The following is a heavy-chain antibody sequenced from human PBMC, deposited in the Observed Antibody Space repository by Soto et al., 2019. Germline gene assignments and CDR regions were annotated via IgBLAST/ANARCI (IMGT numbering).Heavy chain of an antibody. CDR1: GHTFSSHD. CDR2: MNPNTGNT. J-gene: IGHJ4*02. CDR3: ARGRADYNSWLGLDY. D-gene: IGHD6-6*01. V-gene: IGHV1-8*01. Sequence: ASVKVSCKASGHTFSSHDINWVRQASGQGLEWMGWMNPNTGNTGYAETFQGGVSMTRDTSISTAYMELSSLRSEDTAIYYCARGRADYNSWLGLDYWGQGTLVTVSS.